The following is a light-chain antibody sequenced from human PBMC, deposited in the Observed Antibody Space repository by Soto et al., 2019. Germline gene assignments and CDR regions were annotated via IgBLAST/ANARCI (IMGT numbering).Light chain of an antibody. J-gene: IGLJ1*01. CDR3: SSYTINRTYV. Sequence: QSALTQPASVSGSAGQSITISCTGTSSDVGGYNYVSWYQQNPGKAPKLMIYEVSNRPSGVSNRFSGSKSGNMASLTISGLQAEDEADYYCSSYTINRTYVFGTGTKVTVL. V-gene: IGLV2-14*01. CDR1: SSDVGGYNY. CDR2: EVS.